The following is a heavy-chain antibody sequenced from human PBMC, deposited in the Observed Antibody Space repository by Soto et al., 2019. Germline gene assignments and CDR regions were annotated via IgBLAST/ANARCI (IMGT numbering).Heavy chain of an antibody. D-gene: IGHD5-12*01. Sequence: SVKVSCKASGGTFSSYAISWVRQAPGQGLEWMGGIIPIFGTANYAQKFQGRVTITADESKNQFSLKLSSVTAADTAVYYCAGHEGSGYENNYWGQGTLVTVSS. CDR3: AGHEGSGYENNY. CDR2: IIPIFGTA. V-gene: IGHV1-69*13. J-gene: IGHJ4*02. CDR1: GGTFSSYA.